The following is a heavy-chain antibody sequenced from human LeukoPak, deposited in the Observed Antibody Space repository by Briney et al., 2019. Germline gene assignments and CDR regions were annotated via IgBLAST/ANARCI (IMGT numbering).Heavy chain of an antibody. Sequence: ASVKVSCKASGYTFTSYGISWVRQAPGQGLEWMGRISAYNGSTNYAQKLQGRVAMTTDTSTSTAYMELRSLRSDDTAVYYCAREWELLQASDCWGQGTLVTVSS. V-gene: IGHV1-18*01. CDR2: ISAYNGST. CDR1: GYTFTSYG. CDR3: AREWELLQASDC. J-gene: IGHJ4*02. D-gene: IGHD1-26*01.